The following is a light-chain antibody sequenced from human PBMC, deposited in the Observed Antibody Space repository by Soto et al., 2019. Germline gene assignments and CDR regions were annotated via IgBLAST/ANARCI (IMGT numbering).Light chain of an antibody. V-gene: IGKV3-20*01. Sequence: EIVLTQSPGTLSLSPGERAIVSCRASQSFTSGYLAWYQQKPGQAPRLLIYGASRRAPGVPDRFSGSESETDFTLTISGLEPEDFAVYFCQQYDTSPRTFGQGTKVEIK. CDR1: QSFTSGY. CDR3: QQYDTSPRT. J-gene: IGKJ1*01. CDR2: GAS.